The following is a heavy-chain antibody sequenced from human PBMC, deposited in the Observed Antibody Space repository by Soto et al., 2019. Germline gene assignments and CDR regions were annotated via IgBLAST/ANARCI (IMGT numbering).Heavy chain of an antibody. Sequence: QLQLQESGSGLVKPSQTLSLTCAVSGGSISSGGYSWSWIRQPPGKGLEWLGYIYHSVSTYYNPSLKSRVTISLARSTYQFSLKLSSVTAADTAVYYCARGPPFGYWGQGTLVTVSS. CDR1: GGSISSGGYS. CDR2: IYHSVST. J-gene: IGHJ4*02. CDR3: ARGPPFGY. V-gene: IGHV4-30-2*01.